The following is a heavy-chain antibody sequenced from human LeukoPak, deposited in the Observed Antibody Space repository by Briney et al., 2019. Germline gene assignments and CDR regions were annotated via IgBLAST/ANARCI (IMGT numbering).Heavy chain of an antibody. D-gene: IGHD3-22*01. Sequence: GGSLRLSCAASGFTFSSYAMSWVRQAPGKGLEWVSAISGSGGSTYYADSVKGRFTISRDNSKNTLYLQMNSLRAEDTAVYYCAKDRTYYDSSGYSDYWVQGTLVTVSS. CDR1: GFTFSSYA. CDR2: ISGSGGST. CDR3: AKDRTYYDSSGYSDY. V-gene: IGHV3-23*01. J-gene: IGHJ4*02.